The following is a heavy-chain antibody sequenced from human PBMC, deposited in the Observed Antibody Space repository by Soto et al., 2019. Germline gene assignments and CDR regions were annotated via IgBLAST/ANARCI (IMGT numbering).Heavy chain of an antibody. D-gene: IGHD3-3*01. J-gene: IGHJ4*02. Sequence: GGSLRLSCAASGFTFSSYGMHWVRQAPGKGLEWVAVIWYDGSNKYYADSVKGRFTISRDNSKNTLYLQMNSLRAEDTAVYYCARDRDFWSGYLSPFDYWGQGTLVTVSS. CDR1: GFTFSSYG. CDR2: IWYDGSNK. V-gene: IGHV3-33*01. CDR3: ARDRDFWSGYLSPFDY.